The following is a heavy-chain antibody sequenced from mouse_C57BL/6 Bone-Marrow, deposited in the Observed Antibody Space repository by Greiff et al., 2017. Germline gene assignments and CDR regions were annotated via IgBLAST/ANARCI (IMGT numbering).Heavy chain of an antibody. D-gene: IGHD6-1*01. CDR2: INPYNGGT. Sequence: EVQLQQSGPVLVKPGASVKMSCKASGYTFTDYYMNWVKQSHGKSLEWIGAINPYNGGTSYNQKFKGKATLTVDKSSSTAYMELNSLTSEDSAVYYCAREEGCHVAYWGQGTLVTVSA. CDR1: GYTFTDYY. CDR3: AREEGCHVAY. V-gene: IGHV1-19*01. J-gene: IGHJ3*01.